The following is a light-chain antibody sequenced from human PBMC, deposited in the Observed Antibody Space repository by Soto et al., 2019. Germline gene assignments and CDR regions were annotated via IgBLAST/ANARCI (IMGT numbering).Light chain of an antibody. CDR2: EVT. V-gene: IGLV2-8*01. J-gene: IGLJ1*01. Sequence: QSVLTQPPSASGSPGQSVTFSCTGTSSDIGDYNYVSWYQQHPGKAPKLMIYEVTKRPSGVPDRFSGSKSGNTASLTVSGLQADDEADYYCSSYADNNNYVFGTGTKVTVL. CDR3: SSYADNNNYV. CDR1: SSDIGDYNY.